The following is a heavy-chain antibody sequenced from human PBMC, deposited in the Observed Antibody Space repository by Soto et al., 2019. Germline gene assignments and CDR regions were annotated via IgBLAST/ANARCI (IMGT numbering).Heavy chain of an antibody. CDR3: AGIRPFGGVIDY. J-gene: IGHJ4*02. Sequence: QVQLVQSGAEVKKPGSSVKVSCKASGGTFSSYAISWVRQAPGQGLEWMGGIIPIFGTANYAQKFQGRVXIXAXXSTSTAYMELSSLRSEDTAVYYCAGIRPFGGVIDYWGQGTLVTVSS. CDR1: GGTFSSYA. D-gene: IGHD3-16*01. V-gene: IGHV1-69*12. CDR2: IIPIFGTA.